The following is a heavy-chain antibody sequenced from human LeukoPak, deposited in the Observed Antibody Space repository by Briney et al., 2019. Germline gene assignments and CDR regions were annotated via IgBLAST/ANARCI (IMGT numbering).Heavy chain of an antibody. CDR1: GGSMSDHY. J-gene: IGHJ6*03. CDR2: IYATGGT. CDR3: ARHFRKDYPDSGSSQYFHYIDV. D-gene: IGHD3-10*01. V-gene: IGHV4-4*09. Sequence: SETLSLTCAVSGGSMSDHYWSWIRQTPGTTLEWIGYIYATGGTNYNPSLKGRVTISLDRSKNHFSLRLSSVTAADTALYYCARHFRKDYPDSGSSQYFHYIDVWGKGTTVTVSS.